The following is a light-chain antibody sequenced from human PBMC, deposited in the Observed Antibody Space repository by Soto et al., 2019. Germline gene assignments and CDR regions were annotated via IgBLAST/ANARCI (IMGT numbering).Light chain of an antibody. CDR1: QSVGSL. CDR3: QQYGRSPT. J-gene: IGKJ3*01. Sequence: EIVLTQSPATLSVSPGERATLSCRASQSVGSLLAWYQQKPGQAPRLLIYRASSRATGISGSFSGSGSGTDFTLTISRLEPEDFAVYYCQQYGRSPTFGPGTKVDI. CDR2: RAS. V-gene: IGKV3-20*01.